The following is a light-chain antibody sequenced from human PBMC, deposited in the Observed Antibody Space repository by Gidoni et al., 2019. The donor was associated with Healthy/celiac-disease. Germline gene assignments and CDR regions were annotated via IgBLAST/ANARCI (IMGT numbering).Light chain of an antibody. J-gene: IGKJ2*01. CDR1: QSVSSN. CDR2: GAS. V-gene: IGKV3-15*01. Sequence: IVMTQSPATLSVSPGERATLSCRASQSVSSNLAWYQQKPGQAPRLLIYGASTRATGIPARFSGSGSGTEFTLTISSRQSEDFAVYYCQQYNNWPPRYTFGQGTKLEIK. CDR3: QQYNNWPPRYT.